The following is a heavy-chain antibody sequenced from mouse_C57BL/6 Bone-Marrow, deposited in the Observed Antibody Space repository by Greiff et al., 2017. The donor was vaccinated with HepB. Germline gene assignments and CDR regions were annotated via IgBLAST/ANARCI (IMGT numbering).Heavy chain of an antibody. CDR2: IRNKANGYTT. CDR3: ARLPDYYGSSSYAMDY. J-gene: IGHJ4*01. V-gene: IGHV7-3*01. CDR1: GFTFTDYY. Sequence: EVLLVESGGGLVQPGGSLSLSCAASGFTFTDYYMSWVRQPPGKALEWLGFIRNKANGYTTKYSASVKGRFTISRDNSQSILYLQMNPLRAEDSATYYCARLPDYYGSSSYAMDYWGQGTSVTVSS. D-gene: IGHD1-1*01.